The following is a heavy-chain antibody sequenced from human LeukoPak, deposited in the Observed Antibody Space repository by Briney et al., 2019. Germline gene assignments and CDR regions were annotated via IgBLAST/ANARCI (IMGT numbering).Heavy chain of an antibody. CDR2: IYLAGNT. V-gene: IGHV3-53*01. J-gene: IGHJ5*02. CDR1: GFTVSSNY. Sequence: GGSLRLSCAASGFTVSSNYMSWVRQAPGKGLEWVSVIYLAGNTYYADSVQGRFTISRDNSKNTLYLQMNSLRAEDTAMYYCARDNLDYCSGGNCYSSGYFDPWGQGTLVTVSS. D-gene: IGHD2-15*01. CDR3: ARDNLDYCSGGNCYSSGYFDP.